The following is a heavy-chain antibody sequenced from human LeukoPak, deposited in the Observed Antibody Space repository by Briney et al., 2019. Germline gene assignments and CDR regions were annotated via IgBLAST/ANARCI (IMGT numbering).Heavy chain of an antibody. Sequence: GESLKISCKGSGYSFINYWIGWVRQMPGKGLEWMGIIYPGDSDTRYSPSFQGQVTISADKSISTAYLQWSSLKASDTAIYYCATLIGLYYGDYGGGYFDYWGRGTLVTVSS. D-gene: IGHD4-17*01. CDR3: ATLIGLYYGDYGGGYFDY. CDR2: IYPGDSDT. CDR1: GYSFINYW. V-gene: IGHV5-51*01. J-gene: IGHJ4*02.